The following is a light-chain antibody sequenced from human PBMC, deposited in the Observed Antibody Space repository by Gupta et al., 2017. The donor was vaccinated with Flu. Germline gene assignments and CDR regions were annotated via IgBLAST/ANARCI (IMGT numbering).Light chain of an antibody. CDR1: SGSIASYY. Sequence: NSMLPQPHPVSEPPGKTVTISCTRTSGSIASYYVQWYQQRPGSAPSIVIYDDNQRPSGGPDRFSGSTDSSSSSASLTISGLKTEDEADYYCQSYDSNSHVVLFGGGTKLTVL. J-gene: IGLJ2*01. CDR3: QSYDSNSHVVL. V-gene: IGLV6-57*03. CDR2: DDN.